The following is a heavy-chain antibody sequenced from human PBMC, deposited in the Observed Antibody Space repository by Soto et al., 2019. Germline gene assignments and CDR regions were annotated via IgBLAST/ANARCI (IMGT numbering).Heavy chain of an antibody. J-gene: IGHJ6*02. Sequence: GGSLRLSCAASGFIFNTYALTWVRQAPGKGLEWVSAISGSGGSTYYADSVKGRFTISRDNSKNTLYLQMNSLRAEDTAVYYCSRYCTTTASCQTYSYYGMDVWGQGTTVTVSS. CDR1: GFIFNTYA. CDR2: ISGSGGST. D-gene: IGHD2-8*01. V-gene: IGHV3-23*01. CDR3: SRYCTTTASCQTYSYYGMDV.